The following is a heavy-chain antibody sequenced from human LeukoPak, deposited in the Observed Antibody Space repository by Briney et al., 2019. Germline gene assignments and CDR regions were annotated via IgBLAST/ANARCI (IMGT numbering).Heavy chain of an antibody. CDR2: VTSSSSTI. V-gene: IGHV3-48*01. Sequence: GGSLRLSCAASGFTFSSYSMNWVRQAPGKGLEWVSYVTSSSSTIYYADSVKGRFTISRDNAKSSLYLQMNSLRAEDTAVYYCARGADTAMDYWGQGTLVTVSS. CDR3: ARGADTAMDY. D-gene: IGHD5-18*01. J-gene: IGHJ4*02. CDR1: GFTFSSYS.